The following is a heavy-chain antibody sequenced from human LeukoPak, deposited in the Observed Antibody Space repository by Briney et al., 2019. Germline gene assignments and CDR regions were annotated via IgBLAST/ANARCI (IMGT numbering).Heavy chain of an antibody. V-gene: IGHV1-58*02. CDR3: AAERNWNYGSGFDY. Sequence: SVKVSCKASGFTFTSSAMQWVRQARGQRLEWIGWIVVGSGNTNYAQKFQERVTITRDMSPSTAYMELSSLRSEDTAVYYCAAERNWNYGSGFDYWGQGTLVTVSS. J-gene: IGHJ4*02. CDR1: GFTFTSSA. CDR2: IVVGSGNT. D-gene: IGHD1-7*01.